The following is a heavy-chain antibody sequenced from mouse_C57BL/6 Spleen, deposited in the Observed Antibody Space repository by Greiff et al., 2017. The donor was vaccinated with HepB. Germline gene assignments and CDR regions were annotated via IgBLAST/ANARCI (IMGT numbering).Heavy chain of an antibody. D-gene: IGHD1-1*01. CDR2: INPNNGGT. CDR3: ARRYYGSFYYAMDY. CDR1: GYTFTDYN. V-gene: IGHV1-22*01. Sequence: EVKLQESGPELVKPGASVKMSCKASGYTFTDYNMHWVKQSHGKSLEWIGYINPNNGGTSYNQKFKGKATLTVNKSSSTAYMELRSLTSEDSAVYYCARRYYGSFYYAMDYWGQGTSVTVSS. J-gene: IGHJ4*01.